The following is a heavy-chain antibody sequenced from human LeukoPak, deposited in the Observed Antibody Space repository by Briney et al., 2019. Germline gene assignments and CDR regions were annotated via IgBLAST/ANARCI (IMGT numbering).Heavy chain of an antibody. CDR2: MNPNSGNT. CDR1: GYTFTSYD. J-gene: IGHJ4*02. Sequence: ASVKVSCKASGYTFTSYDINWVRQATGQGLEWMGWMNPNSGNTGYAQKFQGRATMTRNTSISTAYMELSSLRSEDTAVYYCARGRRIQLWFFDYWGQGTLVTVSS. V-gene: IGHV1-8*01. CDR3: ARGRRIQLWFFDY. D-gene: IGHD5-18*01.